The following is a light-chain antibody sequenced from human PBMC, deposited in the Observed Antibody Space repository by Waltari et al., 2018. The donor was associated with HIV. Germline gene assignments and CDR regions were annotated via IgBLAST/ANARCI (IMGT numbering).Light chain of an antibody. V-gene: IGLV3-19*01. CDR1: SPRSYY. J-gene: IGLJ2*01. CDR3: NSRYSSGNHPVI. Sequence: SYGLTPDPAVSVAFGQTVRITCQGDSPRSYYASWYRQKPGQAPVLLSYGENTRPSGIPVRFPGSSSGNTASVSITVAQAEDEADYYCNSRYSSGNHPVIFGGGTKLAVV. CDR2: GEN.